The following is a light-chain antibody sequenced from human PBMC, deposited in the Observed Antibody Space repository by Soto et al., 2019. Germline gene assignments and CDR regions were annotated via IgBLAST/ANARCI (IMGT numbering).Light chain of an antibody. Sequence: DLQMTQSPSTLSASVGERVTITCRASQSISSWLAWYQQKPGKAPKLLIYKASSLESGVPSRFSGSGSGTEFSLTISSLQPDDVATYYCQQYNSYSTFGQGTKVEIK. CDR2: KAS. V-gene: IGKV1-5*03. CDR1: QSISSW. J-gene: IGKJ1*01. CDR3: QQYNSYST.